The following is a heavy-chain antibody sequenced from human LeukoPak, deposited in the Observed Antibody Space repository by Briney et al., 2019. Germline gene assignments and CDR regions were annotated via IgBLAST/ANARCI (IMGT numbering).Heavy chain of an antibody. CDR2: ISWNGGSI. Sequence: GRSLRLSCAASGFTFDDYAMYWVRQAPGKGLEWVSGISWNGGSISCADSVKDRFTISRDNAKNPLYLQMNSLRPEDTALYYCAKGYYNSGGSIDNWGQGTLVTVSS. CDR3: AKGYYNSGGSIDN. D-gene: IGHD3-10*01. V-gene: IGHV3-9*01. CDR1: GFTFDDYA. J-gene: IGHJ4*02.